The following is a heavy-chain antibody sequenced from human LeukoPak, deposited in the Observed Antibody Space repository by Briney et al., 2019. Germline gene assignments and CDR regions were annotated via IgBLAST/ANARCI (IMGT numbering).Heavy chain of an antibody. CDR1: GYTFTSYG. J-gene: IGHJ4*02. CDR3: ARDPSGSYDFDY. D-gene: IGHD1-26*01. Sequence: ASVKVSCKTSGYTFTSYGISWVRQAPGQGLEWMGWISTYNGNTNYAQKVQGRVTMTTDTSTSTAYMELRSLRSDGTAVYYCARDPSGSYDFDYWGQGTLVTDSS. V-gene: IGHV1-18*01. CDR2: ISTYNGNT.